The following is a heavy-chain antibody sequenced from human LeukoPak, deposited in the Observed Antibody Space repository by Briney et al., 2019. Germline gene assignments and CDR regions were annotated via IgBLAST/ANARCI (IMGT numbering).Heavy chain of an antibody. CDR2: IYSGGST. D-gene: IGHD1-26*01. J-gene: IGHJ4*02. CDR1: GFTVSSNY. CDR3: AKSGSYYFYFDY. Sequence: PGGSLRLSCAASGFTVSSNYMSWVRQAPGKGLEWVSVIYSGGSTHYADSVKGRFTISRDNSKNTLYLQMNSLRAEDTAVYYCAKSGSYYFYFDYWGQGTLVTVSS. V-gene: IGHV3-66*02.